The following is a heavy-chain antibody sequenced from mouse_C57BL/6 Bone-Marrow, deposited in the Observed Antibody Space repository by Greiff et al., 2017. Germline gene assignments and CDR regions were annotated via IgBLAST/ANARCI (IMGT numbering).Heavy chain of an antibody. CDR2: IYPGSGST. Sequence: QVQLQQPGAELVKPGASVKMSCKASGYTFTSYWITWVKQRPGQGLEWMGDIYPGSGSTNYNEKFKGKATLTVDTSSSTAYMQLSSLTSEDSAVYYCARWDGYHYYAMDYWGQGTSVTVSS. CDR3: ARWDGYHYYAMDY. J-gene: IGHJ4*01. CDR1: GYTFTSYW. V-gene: IGHV1-55*01. D-gene: IGHD2-3*01.